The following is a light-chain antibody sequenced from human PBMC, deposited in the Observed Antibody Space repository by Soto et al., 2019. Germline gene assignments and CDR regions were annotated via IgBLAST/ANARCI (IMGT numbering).Light chain of an antibody. J-gene: IGKJ1*01. Sequence: EIVLTQSPATLSLSPGERATLSCRASQSVSSYLAWYQQKPGQAPRLLIYDASNMATGIPARFSGSGSGTVFTLTISSLEPEDFAVYYCQQRSNWPPWTFGQGTKVDIK. CDR2: DAS. CDR3: QQRSNWPPWT. V-gene: IGKV3-11*01. CDR1: QSVSSY.